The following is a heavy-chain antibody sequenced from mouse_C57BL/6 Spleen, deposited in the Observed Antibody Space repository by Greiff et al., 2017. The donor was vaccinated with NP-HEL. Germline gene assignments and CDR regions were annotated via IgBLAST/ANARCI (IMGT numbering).Heavy chain of an antibody. D-gene: IGHD1-1*01. V-gene: IGHV14-4*01. CDR3: TTGITTVVGAY. CDR1: GFNIKDDY. CDR2: IDPENGDT. Sequence: VQLQQSGAELVRPGASVKLSCTASGFNIKDDYMHWVKQRPEQGLEWIGWIDPENGDTEYASKFQGKATITADTSSNTAYLQLSSLTSEDTAVYYCTTGITTVVGAYWGQGTLVTVSA. J-gene: IGHJ3*01.